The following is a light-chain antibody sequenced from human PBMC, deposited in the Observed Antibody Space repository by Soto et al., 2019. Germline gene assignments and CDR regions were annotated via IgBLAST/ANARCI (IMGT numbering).Light chain of an antibody. Sequence: EVVMTQSPATLSVSPGERATLSCRASQSISCNVAWYQQKPGQAPRLLIYGASTRATGIPARFSGSGSGAEFTLTISSLQSEDFAVYFCQQFDNWPLTFGGGTKVEI. J-gene: IGKJ4*01. CDR2: GAS. CDR3: QQFDNWPLT. V-gene: IGKV3-15*01. CDR1: QSISCN.